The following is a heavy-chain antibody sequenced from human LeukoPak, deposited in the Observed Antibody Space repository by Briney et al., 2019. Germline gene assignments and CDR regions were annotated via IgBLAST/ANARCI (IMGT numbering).Heavy chain of an antibody. CDR2: IYPGDSDT. CDR1: GYSFTSYW. J-gene: IGHJ5*02. CDR3: ARRPLACSGGSCYSWFDP. V-gene: IGHV5-51*01. D-gene: IGHD2-15*01. Sequence: GESLKISCKGSGYSFTSYWIGWVRQMPGKGLEWMGIIYPGDSDTRYSPSFQGQVTISADKSISTAYLQWSSLRASDTAMYYCARRPLACSGGSCYSWFDPWGQGTLVTVSS.